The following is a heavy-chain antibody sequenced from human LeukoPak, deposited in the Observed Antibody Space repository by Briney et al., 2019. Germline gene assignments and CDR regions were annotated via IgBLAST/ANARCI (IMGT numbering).Heavy chain of an antibody. J-gene: IGHJ6*02. CDR3: ARDGSVWLGHYYYYGMDV. D-gene: IGHD6-19*01. CDR1: GYTFTSYA. CDR2: INAGNGNT. Sequence: ASVKVSCKASGYTFTSYAMHWVRQAPGQRLEWMGWINAGNGNTKYSQKFQGRVTITRDTSASRAYMELSSLRSEDTAVYYCARDGSVWLGHYYYYGMDVWGQGTTVTVSS. V-gene: IGHV1-3*01.